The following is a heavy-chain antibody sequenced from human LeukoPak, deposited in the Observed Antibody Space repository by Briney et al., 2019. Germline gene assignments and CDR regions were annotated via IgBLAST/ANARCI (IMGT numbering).Heavy chain of an antibody. D-gene: IGHD1-26*01. V-gene: IGHV3-23*01. Sequence: QPGGSLTLYCAASGFIFSSYAMSWVRQAPGKGLEWVSAITGSGGGTYYADSVKGRFTISRDNSKNTLNLQMNSLRAEDTAVYYCARDRSEGGSYYPQVSYYFDYWGQGTLVTVSS. CDR2: ITGSGGGT. J-gene: IGHJ4*02. CDR1: GFIFSSYA. CDR3: ARDRSEGGSYYPQVSYYFDY.